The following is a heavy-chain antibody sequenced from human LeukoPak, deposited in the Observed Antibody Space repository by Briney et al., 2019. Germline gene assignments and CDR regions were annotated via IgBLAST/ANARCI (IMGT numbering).Heavy chain of an antibody. V-gene: IGHV1-18*01. CDR2: ISAYNGNT. CDR1: GYTFASYG. CDR3: ARDTYYYDSSGFFDY. D-gene: IGHD3-22*01. J-gene: IGHJ4*02. Sequence: ASVKVSCKASGYTFASYGISWVRQAPGQGLEWMGWISAYNGNTNYAQKLQGRVTMTTDTTTNTAYMELRSLRSDDTAVYYCARDTYYYDSSGFFDYWGQGTLVTVSS.